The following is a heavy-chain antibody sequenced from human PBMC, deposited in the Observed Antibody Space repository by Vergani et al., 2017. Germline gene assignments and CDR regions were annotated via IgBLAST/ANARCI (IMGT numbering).Heavy chain of an antibody. CDR1: GFTFSSYS. V-gene: IGHV3-21*01. J-gene: IGHJ3*02. CDR2: ISSSSSYI. Sequence: EVQLVESGGGLVKPGGSLRLSCAASGFTFSSYSMNWVRQAPGKGLEWVSSISSSSSYIYYADSVKGRFTIARDKAKNSLYLQMNSLRAEDTAVYYCARDLRGWAFDIWGQGTMVTVSS. D-gene: IGHD4-17*01. CDR3: ARDLRGWAFDI.